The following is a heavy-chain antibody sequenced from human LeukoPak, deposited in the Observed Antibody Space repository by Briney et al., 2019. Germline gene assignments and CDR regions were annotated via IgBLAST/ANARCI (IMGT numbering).Heavy chain of an antibody. Sequence: SETLSLTCAVDGGSFSRYYWSWIRQSPGKGLEWIAEIDHSGGTNYNPSVKSRVTISVDTSKNQFSLRVRSLSAADTAVYYCARGATISETGYFDFWGQGTLVT. J-gene: IGHJ4*03. D-gene: IGHD5-24*01. CDR3: ARGATISETGYFDF. V-gene: IGHV4-34*01. CDR2: IDHSGGT. CDR1: GGSFSRYY.